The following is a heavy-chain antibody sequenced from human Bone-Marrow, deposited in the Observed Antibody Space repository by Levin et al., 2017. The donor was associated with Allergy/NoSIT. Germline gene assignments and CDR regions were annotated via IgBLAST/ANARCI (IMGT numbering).Heavy chain of an antibody. CDR3: VRGKAYSSSWFYYYMDV. CDR1: GGSINSGGYY. D-gene: IGHD6-13*01. V-gene: IGHV4-31*03. Sequence: ASETLSLTCTVSGGSINSGGYYWSWIRQHPGKGLEWIGYIYYSGSTDYNPSLKSRVSISVDTSKNQFSLKLSSVTAADAAVYYCVRGKAYSSSWFYYYMDVWGKGTTVTVSS. J-gene: IGHJ6*03. CDR2: IYYSGST.